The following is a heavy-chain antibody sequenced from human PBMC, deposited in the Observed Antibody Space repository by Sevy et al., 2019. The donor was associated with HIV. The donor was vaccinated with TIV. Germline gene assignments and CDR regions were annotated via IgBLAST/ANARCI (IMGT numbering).Heavy chain of an antibody. Sequence: GGSLRLSCTASGFTFSSYDMNWVRQAPGKGLEWVSKISSSGSSIYYADSVKGRFTISRDNAKNSLNLQMNSLRAEDTAVYYCTSLPNNYYDRGGYSGDDAFDIWGQGTMVTVSS. J-gene: IGHJ3*02. V-gene: IGHV3-48*03. D-gene: IGHD3-22*01. CDR1: GFTFSSYD. CDR3: TSLPNNYYDRGGYSGDDAFDI. CDR2: ISSSGSSI.